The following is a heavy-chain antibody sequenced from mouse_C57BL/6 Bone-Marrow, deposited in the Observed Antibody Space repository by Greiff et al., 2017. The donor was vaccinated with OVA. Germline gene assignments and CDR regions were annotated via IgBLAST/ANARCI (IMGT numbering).Heavy chain of an antibody. V-gene: IGHV2-2*01. J-gene: IGHJ2*01. Sequence: QVQLQQSGPGLVQPSQSLSITCTVSGFSLTSYGVHWVRQSPGKGLEWLGVIWSGGSTDYNAAFISRLSISKDNSKSQVFFKMNSLQADDTAIYYCARKGYGSIHYFDYWGQGTTLTVSS. D-gene: IGHD1-1*01. CDR3: ARKGYGSIHYFDY. CDR1: GFSLTSYG. CDR2: IWSGGST.